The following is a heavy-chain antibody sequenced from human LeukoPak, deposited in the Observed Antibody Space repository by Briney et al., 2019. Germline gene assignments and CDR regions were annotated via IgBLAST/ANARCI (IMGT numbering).Heavy chain of an antibody. CDR1: GFTFSDYY. CDR3: AISRGRSAPFEY. CDR2: IYSGGST. D-gene: IGHD2-15*01. Sequence: GGSLRLSCAASGFTFSDYYMSWISQAPGKGLEWVSVIYSGGSTYYADSVKGRFTISRDNSKNTLYLQMNSLRAEDTAVYHCAISRGRSAPFEYWGQGTLVTVSS. J-gene: IGHJ4*02. V-gene: IGHV3-53*01.